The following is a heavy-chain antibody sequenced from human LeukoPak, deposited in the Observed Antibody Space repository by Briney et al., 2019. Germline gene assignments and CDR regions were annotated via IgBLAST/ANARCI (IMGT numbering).Heavy chain of an antibody. CDR3: ATEDKYCTGANCGVF. D-gene: IGHD2-8*02. V-gene: IGHV1-2*02. J-gene: IGHJ4*02. Sequence: ASVKVSCKASGYTLTEYYIHWVRQAPGQGLEWMGFIIPDSGGTTYQQNFQGRLTMTRDTSISTFYMELSSLRPDDTAIYYCATEDKYCTGANCGVFWGQGTLVTVSS. CDR2: IIPDSGGT. CDR1: GYTLTEYY.